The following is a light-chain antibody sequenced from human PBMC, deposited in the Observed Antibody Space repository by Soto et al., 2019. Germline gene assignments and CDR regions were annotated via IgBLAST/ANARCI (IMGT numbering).Light chain of an antibody. CDR2: RNN. CDR3: AAWDDSLSAHYV. V-gene: IGLV1-47*01. J-gene: IGLJ1*01. CDR1: SSNIGSNY. Sequence: QSVLTQPPSASGTPGQRVTIPCSGSSSNIGSNYVYWYQQLPGTAPKLLIYRNNQRPSGVPDRFSGSKSGTSASQAISGLRSEDEADYYCAAWDDSLSAHYVFGTGTKVTVL.